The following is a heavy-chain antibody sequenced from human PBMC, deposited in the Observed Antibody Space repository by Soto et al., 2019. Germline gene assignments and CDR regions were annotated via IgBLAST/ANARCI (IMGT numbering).Heavy chain of an antibody. CDR1: GGSFSGYS. D-gene: IGHD3-10*01. J-gene: IGHJ4*02. CDR3: ARGLFSGTSYSGGWYVFDY. V-gene: IGHV4-34*01. Sequence: QVQLQQWGAGLLKPSETLSLTCAVHGGSFSGYSWTWIRQSLGKGLEWIGQINGGGSAIYHPSLKSRVSISVGTSNNEIFWDLTSVTAADTAVYYCARGLFSGTSYSGGWYVFDYWGQGTLVTVSS. CDR2: INGGGSA.